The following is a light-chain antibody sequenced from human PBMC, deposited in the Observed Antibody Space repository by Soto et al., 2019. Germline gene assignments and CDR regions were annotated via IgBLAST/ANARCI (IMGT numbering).Light chain of an antibody. J-gene: IGKJ2*01. Sequence: EIVLTQSPGTLSLSPGEGATLSCRASQSVSSNYLAWYQQKPGQAPRLLIFGASSRASDIPDRFSGSGSGTDFTLNISRLEPEDFAVYYCQQYGSSPPYTFGQGTKLEIK. CDR1: QSVSSNY. CDR2: GAS. V-gene: IGKV3-20*01. CDR3: QQYGSSPPYT.